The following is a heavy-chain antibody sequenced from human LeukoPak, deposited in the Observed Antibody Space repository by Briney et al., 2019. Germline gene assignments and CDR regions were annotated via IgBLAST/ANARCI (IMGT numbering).Heavy chain of an antibody. CDR3: ATVRGQWELISIMYYFDY. J-gene: IGHJ4*02. D-gene: IGHD1-26*01. CDR1: GYTLTELS. CDR2: FDPEDGET. Sequence: GASVKVSCKVSGYTLTELSMHWVRQAPGKGLEWMGGFDPEDGETIYAQKFQGRVTMTEDTSTDTAYMELRSLRSEDTAVDYCATVRGQWELISIMYYFDYWGQGTLVTVSS. V-gene: IGHV1-24*01.